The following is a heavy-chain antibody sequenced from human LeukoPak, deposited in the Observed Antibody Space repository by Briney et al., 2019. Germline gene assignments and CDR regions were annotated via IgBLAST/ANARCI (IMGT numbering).Heavy chain of an antibody. CDR1: GFTFSNYD. D-gene: IGHD3-3*01. CDR2: ISYDENNK. Sequence: PGGSLRLSCAASGFTFSNYDMHWVRQAPGKGLEWVAVISYDENNKYYADSVKGRFTISRDNSKDTLYLQMNSLTPEDTAVYYCARDGGADWGQGTLVTVSS. J-gene: IGHJ4*02. V-gene: IGHV3-30-3*01. CDR3: ARDGGAD.